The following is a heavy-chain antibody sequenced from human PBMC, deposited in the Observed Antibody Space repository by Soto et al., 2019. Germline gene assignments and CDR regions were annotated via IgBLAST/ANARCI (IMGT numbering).Heavy chain of an antibody. CDR2: INGYNGNT. D-gene: IGHD3-16*01. J-gene: IGHJ6*02. Sequence: QVQLVQSGAEVKKPGASVKVSCKASGYTFTSYGISWVRQAPGHVLEWMGWINGYNGNTNHAQKLQGRVTMSTDTSTSTAYMELRSLRSNDSAGYYCARMGDVPYYYYGMDVWGQGTTVTVSS. CDR3: ARMGDVPYYYYGMDV. CDR1: GYTFTSYG. V-gene: IGHV1-18*01.